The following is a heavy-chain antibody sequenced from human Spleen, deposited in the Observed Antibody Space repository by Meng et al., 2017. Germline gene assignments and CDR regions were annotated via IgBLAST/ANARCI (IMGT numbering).Heavy chain of an antibody. D-gene: IGHD2-21*02. V-gene: IGHV4-38-2*02. J-gene: IGHJ6*02. CDR2: LYHSGNT. CDR3: ARGAVVTLIFYHAMDV. Sequence: SETLSLTCTVSGGSVTNYYWSWIRQPPGKGLEWIGSLYHSGNTYYNPSLKSRVTISADTSKNHFSLKLSSVTAADTAVYYCARGAVVTLIFYHAMDVWGQGTTVTVSS. CDR1: GGSVTNYY.